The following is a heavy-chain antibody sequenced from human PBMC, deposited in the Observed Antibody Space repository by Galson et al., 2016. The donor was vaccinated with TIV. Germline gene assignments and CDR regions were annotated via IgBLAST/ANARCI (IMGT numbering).Heavy chain of an antibody. V-gene: IGHV3-53*01. D-gene: IGHD3-10*01. Sequence: LRLSCAGSGFTVSGTSMSWVRQAPGKGLEWVSLIYSAGNTFHADSVKGRFTLSRDNSKNTVYLQISSLRVEDTAVYYCARVSGVVRGYGLDVWGQGTMVTVAS. CDR1: GFTVSGTS. CDR3: ARVSGVVRGYGLDV. J-gene: IGHJ6*02. CDR2: IYSAGNT.